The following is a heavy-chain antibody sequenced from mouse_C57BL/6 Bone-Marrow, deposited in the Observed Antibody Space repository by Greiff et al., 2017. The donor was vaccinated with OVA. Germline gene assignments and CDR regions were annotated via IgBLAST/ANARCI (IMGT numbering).Heavy chain of an antibody. CDR3: AREYDSSGSFAY. D-gene: IGHD3-2*02. V-gene: IGHV5-4*01. Sequence: EVKLVESGGGLVKPGGSLKLSCAASGFTFRSYAMSWVRQTPEKRLAWVATISDGGSYTYYPDNVKGRFTISRDNAKNNLYLQMSHLKSEDTAMYYCAREYDSSGSFAYWGQGTLVTVSA. CDR1: GFTFRSYA. CDR2: ISDGGSYT. J-gene: IGHJ3*01.